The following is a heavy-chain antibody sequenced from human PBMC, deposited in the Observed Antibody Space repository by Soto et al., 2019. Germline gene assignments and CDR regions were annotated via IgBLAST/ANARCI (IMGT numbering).Heavy chain of an antibody. CDR3: AREPLCGGVCYDQWLDP. D-gene: IGHD2-21*02. CDR1: GYTFTSYP. Sequence: ASVKVSCKTSGYTFTSYPIHWLRQAPGQGLEWMAWINIGNGHTQYSQKFQGRVTVTRDTSASTAYVEVSSLRSEDTAVYYRAREPLCGGVCYDQWLDPWGQGTLVTVSS. J-gene: IGHJ5*02. CDR2: INIGNGHT. V-gene: IGHV1-3*04.